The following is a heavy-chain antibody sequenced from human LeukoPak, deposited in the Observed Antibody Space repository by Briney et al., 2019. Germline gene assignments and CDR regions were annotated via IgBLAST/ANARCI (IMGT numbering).Heavy chain of an antibody. CDR3: ARFLLAAAGTLNWFDP. J-gene: IGHJ5*02. CDR2: IYTGDSDT. CDR1: GYSSTSYW. V-gene: IGHV5-51*01. Sequence: GESLKISCTASGYSSTSYWIGWVRQMPGKGLEWMGIIYTGDSDTRYSPSFQGQVTISADKSISTAYLQWSSLKASDTAMYYCARFLLAAAGTLNWFDPWGQGTLVTVSS. D-gene: IGHD6-13*01.